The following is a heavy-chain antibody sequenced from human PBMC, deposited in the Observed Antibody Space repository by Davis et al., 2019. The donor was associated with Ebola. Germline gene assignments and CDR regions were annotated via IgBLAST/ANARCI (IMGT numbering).Heavy chain of an antibody. CDR1: GGSVSSDVYS. V-gene: IGHV4-61*08. CDR2: VYNRETT. J-gene: IGHJ6*03. CDR3: AALFSGSYLAYVDV. Sequence: MPSETLSLTCTVAGGSVSSDVYSWNWIRPSPGKGLEWIGFVYNRETTNYNPSLNSRVSISQATSKNQFSLKLSSVSAADTAVYYCAALFSGSYLAYVDVWGKGTTVTVS. D-gene: IGHD1-26*01.